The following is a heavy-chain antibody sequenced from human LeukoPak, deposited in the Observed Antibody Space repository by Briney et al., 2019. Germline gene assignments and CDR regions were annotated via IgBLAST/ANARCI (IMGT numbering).Heavy chain of an antibody. Sequence: SETLSLTCTVSGRSISSYYWSWIRQPAGKGLEWIGRIYTSGSTNYNPSLKSRVTMSVDTSKNQFSLKLSSVTAADTAVYYCARDRPPYYDFWSGDNWFDPWGQGTLVTVSS. CDR2: IYTSGST. D-gene: IGHD3-3*01. J-gene: IGHJ5*02. V-gene: IGHV4-4*07. CDR3: ARDRPPYYDFWSGDNWFDP. CDR1: GRSISSYY.